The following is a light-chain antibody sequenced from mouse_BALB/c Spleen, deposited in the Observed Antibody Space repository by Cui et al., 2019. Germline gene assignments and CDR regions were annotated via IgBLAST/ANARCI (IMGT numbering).Light chain of an antibody. J-gene: IGKJ4*01. Sequence: DILLSQSPSSLSVSAGEKVTMSCKSSQSLLNSLYQKNYLAWYQQKPGQPPKLLIDGASTREAGVPDRFTGSGSGTDFTLTISRVQAEDLAVYYCQNDHSYPFTFGSGTKLEIK. V-gene: IGKV8-28*01. CDR1: QSLLNSLYQKNY. CDR3: QNDHSYPFT. CDR2: GAS.